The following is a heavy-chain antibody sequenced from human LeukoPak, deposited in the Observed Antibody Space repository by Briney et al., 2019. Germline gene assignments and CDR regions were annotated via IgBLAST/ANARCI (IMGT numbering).Heavy chain of an antibody. J-gene: IGHJ4*02. CDR1: GFIFSSYS. V-gene: IGHV3-7*01. Sequence: GGSLRLSCAASGFIFSSYSMNWVRQAPGKGLEWVANIKQDGSEKYYVDSVKGRFTISRDSAKDSLYLQMNSLRAEDTAVYYCTRSYCSGGSCYYYPWGQGTLVTVSS. CDR3: TRSYCSGGSCYYYP. D-gene: IGHD2-15*01. CDR2: IKQDGSEK.